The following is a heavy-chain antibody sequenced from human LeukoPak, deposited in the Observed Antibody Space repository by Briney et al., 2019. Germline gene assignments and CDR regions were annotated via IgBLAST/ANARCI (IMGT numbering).Heavy chain of an antibody. J-gene: IGHJ4*02. Sequence: SETLSLTCTVSGASVSSHYWTWIRQPPGKGLEWIGYISHRGYTDYNPSLKSRVTISVDTSENQLSLRVNSLTAADTAAYYCAKVWAGTNFYLDYWGQGILVTVPS. CDR2: ISHRGYT. CDR3: AKVWAGTNFYLDY. CDR1: GASVSSHY. D-gene: IGHD3-10*01. V-gene: IGHV4-59*02.